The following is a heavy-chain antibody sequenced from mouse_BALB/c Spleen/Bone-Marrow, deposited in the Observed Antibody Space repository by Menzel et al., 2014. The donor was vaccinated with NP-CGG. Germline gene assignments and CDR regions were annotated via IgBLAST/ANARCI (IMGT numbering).Heavy chain of an antibody. Sequence: QVQLQQSGAELVRPGASVKLSCKASGYTFTSYWINWVKQRPGQGLEWIGNIYPSDSYTNYNQKFKDKATLTVDKSSSTAYMQVSSPTSEDSAIYYCTRSGYGSSSLDYWGQGTTRTVSS. CDR2: IYPSDSYT. CDR3: TRSGYGSSSLDY. CDR1: GYTFTSYW. J-gene: IGHJ2*01. D-gene: IGHD1-1*01. V-gene: IGHV1-69*02.